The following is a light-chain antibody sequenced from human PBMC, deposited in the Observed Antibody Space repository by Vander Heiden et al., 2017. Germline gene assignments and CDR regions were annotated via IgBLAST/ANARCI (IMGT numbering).Light chain of an antibody. CDR3: SSYTTSCTFPYV. CDR1: SSDIGGYSY. V-gene: IGLV2-14*01. CDR2: DVD. J-gene: IGLJ1*01. Sequence: QSALTQPASVSGSPGLSITISCTGTSSDIGGYSYVSWYHRHPGKAPKLIIYDVDSRPSGVSNRFSGSKSGKTASLTISGLQAEDEAEYYCSSYTTSCTFPYVFGAGTQVTVL.